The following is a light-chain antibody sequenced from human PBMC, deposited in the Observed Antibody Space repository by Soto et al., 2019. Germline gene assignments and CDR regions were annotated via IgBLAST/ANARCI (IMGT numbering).Light chain of an antibody. CDR2: ATS. CDR1: QAIRND. J-gene: IGKJ1*01. Sequence: DIQMTQSPSSLSASVGDRVTITCRASQAIRNDLGWYQQKPAKAPKRLIYATSSLQSGVPSRFSGSGSGTEFILTISSLQPEDSATYYCLQHNTYPRTFGQGTKVDIK. V-gene: IGKV1-17*01. CDR3: LQHNTYPRT.